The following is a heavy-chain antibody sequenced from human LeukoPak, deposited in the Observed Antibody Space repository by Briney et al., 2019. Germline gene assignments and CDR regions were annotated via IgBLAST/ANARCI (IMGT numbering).Heavy chain of an antibody. CDR2: INSDGSRI. J-gene: IGHJ4*02. CDR3: ASSPVITRD. D-gene: IGHD3-22*01. Sequence: PGGSLRLSCAASGITFSNYWMHWVRHAPGKGLEWVSRINSDGSRITYADSVKGRFTISRDNAKNTLYLQMNSLRVEDTAVYYCASSPVITRDWGQGTLVTVSS. V-gene: IGHV3-74*01. CDR1: GITFSNYW.